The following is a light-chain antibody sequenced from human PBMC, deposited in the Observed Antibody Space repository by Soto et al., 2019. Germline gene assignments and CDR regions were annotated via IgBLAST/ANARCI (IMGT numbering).Light chain of an antibody. J-gene: IGKJ1*01. CDR3: QQYNSYSRT. Sequence: DIQMTQSPSTLSASVVDRVTITCRASQSISSWLAWYQQKPGRAPKLLIYDASSLESGVPSRFSGSGSGTEFTLTISSLQPDDFATYCCQQYNSYSRTFGQGTKVEIK. CDR1: QSISSW. V-gene: IGKV1-5*01. CDR2: DAS.